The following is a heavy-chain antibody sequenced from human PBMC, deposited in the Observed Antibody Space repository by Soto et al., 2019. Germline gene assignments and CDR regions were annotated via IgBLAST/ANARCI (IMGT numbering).Heavy chain of an antibody. CDR1: GFTFSIYG. CDR3: AKGHIAVALEDAFDI. J-gene: IGHJ3*02. Sequence: HPGGSLTLSCAASGFTFSIYGMHWVSQAQGKVLEWVAVISYDGSNKYYADSVKGRFTISRDNSKNTLYLQMNSLRAEDTAVYYCAKGHIAVALEDAFDIWGQGTMVTVSS. D-gene: IGHD6-19*01. V-gene: IGHV3-30*18. CDR2: ISYDGSNK.